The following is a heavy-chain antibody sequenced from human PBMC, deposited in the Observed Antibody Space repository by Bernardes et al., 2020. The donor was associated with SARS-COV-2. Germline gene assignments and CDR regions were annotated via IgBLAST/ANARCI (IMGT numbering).Heavy chain of an antibody. CDR1: GFAFSNYG. J-gene: IGHJ2*01. CDR2: IKQDGSEK. D-gene: IGHD6-13*01. Sequence: GGSLRLSCEASGFAFSNYGMAWVRQAPGKGLEWVANIKQDGSEKYYVDSVKGRFTISRDNAKNSLYLQMKSLRAEDTAVYYCARVSGSSWYFDLWGRGTLVTVSS. CDR3: ARVSGSSWYFDL. V-gene: IGHV3-7*01.